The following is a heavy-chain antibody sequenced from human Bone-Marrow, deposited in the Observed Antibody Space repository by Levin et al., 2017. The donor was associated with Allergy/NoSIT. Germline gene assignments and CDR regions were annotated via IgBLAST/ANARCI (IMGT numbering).Heavy chain of an antibody. Sequence: SQTLSLTCAVSGYSISSGYYWGWIRQPPGKGLEWIGSIYHSGSTYYNPSLKSRVTISVDTSKNQFSLKLSSVTAADTAVYYCARDFLEIAAAGTGAGYYYYMDVWGKGTTVTVSS. J-gene: IGHJ6*03. CDR2: IYHSGST. CDR1: GYSISSGYY. CDR3: ARDFLEIAAAGTGAGYYYYMDV. D-gene: IGHD6-13*01. V-gene: IGHV4-38-2*02.